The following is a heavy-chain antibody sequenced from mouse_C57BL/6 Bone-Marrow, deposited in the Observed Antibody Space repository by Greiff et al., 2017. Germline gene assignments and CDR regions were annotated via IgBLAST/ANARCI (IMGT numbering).Heavy chain of an antibody. J-gene: IGHJ3*01. V-gene: IGHV1-82*01. CDR2: IYPGDGDT. D-gene: IGHD2-5*01. CDR1: GYAFSSSW. Sequence: QVQLQQSGPELVKPGASVKISCKASGYAFSSSWMNWVKQRPGKGLEWIGRIYPGDGDTNYNGKFKGKATLTADKSSSTAYMQLSSLTSEDSAVYFCARGYYSNYGGFAYWGQGTLVTVSA. CDR3: ARGYYSNYGGFAY.